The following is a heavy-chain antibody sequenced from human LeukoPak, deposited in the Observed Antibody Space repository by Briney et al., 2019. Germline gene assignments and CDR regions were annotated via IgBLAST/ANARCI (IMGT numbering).Heavy chain of an antibody. CDR3: TSQGDGYNYDGGY. V-gene: IGHV3-73*01. Sequence: PGGSLRLSCAASGFTFSGSAMHWVRQASGKGLEWVGRIRSKANSYATAYAASVKGRFTISRDDSKNTAYLQMNSLKTEDTAVYYCTSQGDGYNYDGGYWGQGTLVTVSS. CDR2: IRSKANSYAT. J-gene: IGHJ4*02. CDR1: GFTFSGSA. D-gene: IGHD5-24*01.